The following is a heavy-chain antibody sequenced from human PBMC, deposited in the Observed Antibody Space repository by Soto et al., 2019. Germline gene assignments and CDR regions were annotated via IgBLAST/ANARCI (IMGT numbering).Heavy chain of an antibody. D-gene: IGHD2-2*02. CDR2: IYPGDSDT. CDR1: GDMLTRYC. J-gene: IGHJ6*02. V-gene: IGHV5-51*01. Sequence: QARRDGYNGSGDMLTRYCIGGVRQMLGKGMEWMGIIYPGDSDTRYSPSFQGQVTISADKSISTAYLQWSSMKNSDNAMYYCARSVGYCCWTSCYRDYYYRLAVWAQGTTVTVAS. CDR3: ARSVGYCCWTSCYRDYYYRLAV.